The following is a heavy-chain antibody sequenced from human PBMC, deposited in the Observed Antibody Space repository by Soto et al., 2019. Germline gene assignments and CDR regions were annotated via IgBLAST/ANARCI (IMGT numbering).Heavy chain of an antibody. CDR1: GGSFSGYY. V-gene: IGHV4-34*01. CDR3: ARGTNLYDYYGRDV. Sequence: PSKTLSLTCAVYGGSFSGYYWSWIRQPPGKGLEWIGEINHSGSTNYNPSLKSRVTISVDTSKNQFSLKLSSVTAADTAVYYCARGTNLYDYYGRDVWGQGTTV. J-gene: IGHJ6*01. CDR2: INHSGST.